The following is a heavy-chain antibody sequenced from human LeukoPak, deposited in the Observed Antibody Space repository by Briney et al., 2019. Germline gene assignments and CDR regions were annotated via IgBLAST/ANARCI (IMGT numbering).Heavy chain of an antibody. CDR2: IYPGDSDT. J-gene: IGHJ6*02. V-gene: IGHV5-51*01. Sequence: GESLKISCKVSGYSFTSYWIGWVRQMPGKGLEWMGIIYPGDSDTRYSPSFQGQVTISADKSISTAYLQWSSLKASDTAMYYCARQGKYYDILTGPVPYYYGMDVWGQGTTVTVSS. D-gene: IGHD3-9*01. CDR1: GYSFTSYW. CDR3: ARQGKYYDILTGPVPYYYGMDV.